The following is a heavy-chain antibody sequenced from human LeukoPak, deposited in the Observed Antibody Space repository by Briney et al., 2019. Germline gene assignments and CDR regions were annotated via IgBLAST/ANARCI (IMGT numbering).Heavy chain of an antibody. D-gene: IGHD3-22*01. V-gene: IGHV1-2*02. Sequence: ASVKVSCKASGYTFTGYYMHWVRQAPGQGLEWMGWINPNSGGTNYAQKFHGRVTMTRDTSISTAYMELSRLRSDDTAVYYCARYDSSGYYDHDAFDIWGQGTMVTVSS. CDR3: ARYDSSGYYDHDAFDI. J-gene: IGHJ3*02. CDR2: INPNSGGT. CDR1: GYTFTGYY.